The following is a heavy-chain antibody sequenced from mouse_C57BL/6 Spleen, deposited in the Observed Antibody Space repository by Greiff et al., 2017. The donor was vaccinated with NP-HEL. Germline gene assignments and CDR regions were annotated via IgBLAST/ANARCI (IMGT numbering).Heavy chain of an antibody. CDR3: AVYYDYVDYAMDY. CDR2: ISYDGSN. CDR1: GYSITSGYY. Sequence: EVKLVESGPGLVKPSQSLSLTCSVTGYSITSGYYWNWIRQFPGNKLEWMGYISYDGSNNYNPSLKNRISITRDTSKNQFFLKLNSVTTEDTATYYCAVYYDYVDYAMDYWGQGTSVTVSS. D-gene: IGHD2-4*01. V-gene: IGHV3-6*01. J-gene: IGHJ4*01.